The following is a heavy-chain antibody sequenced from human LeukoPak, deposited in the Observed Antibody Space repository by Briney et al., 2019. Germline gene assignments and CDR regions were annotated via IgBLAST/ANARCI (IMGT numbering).Heavy chain of an antibody. J-gene: IGHJ4*02. CDR3: ASRGTIAAAGTANFDY. V-gene: IGHV1-69*13. Sequence: SVKVSCKASGGTFSGYAISWVRQAPGQGLEWMGGIIPIFGTANHAQKFQGRVTITADESTSTAYMELSSLRSEDTAVYYCASRGTIAAAGTANFDYWGQGTLVTVSS. CDR2: IIPIFGTA. CDR1: GGTFSGYA. D-gene: IGHD6-13*01.